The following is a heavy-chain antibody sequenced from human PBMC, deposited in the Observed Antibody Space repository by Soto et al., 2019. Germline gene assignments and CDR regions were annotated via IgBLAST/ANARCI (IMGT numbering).Heavy chain of an antibody. CDR3: ARNTRVGGRLDY. CDR1: SGSISNSGYY. J-gene: IGHJ4*02. CDR2: LSYSGDT. D-gene: IGHD1-26*01. Sequence: SETLSLTCSVSSGSISNSGYYWGWIRQPPGKGLEWIQSLSYSGDTYYNPSLRSRVTVSLDTSKNQFSLKLSSVTVADTAVYYCARNTRVGGRLDYWGQGTLVTVSS. V-gene: IGHV4-39*01.